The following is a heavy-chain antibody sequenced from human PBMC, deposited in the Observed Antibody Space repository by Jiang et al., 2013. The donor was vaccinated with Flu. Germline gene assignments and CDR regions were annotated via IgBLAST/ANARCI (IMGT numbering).Heavy chain of an antibody. J-gene: IGHJ3*01. CDR3: ARYRAPPYYYNTGYYSTQVLDV. D-gene: IGHD3-22*01. CDR2: INHEGDT. V-gene: IGHV4-34*01. Sequence: LLKPSETLVPSTCAVYGGSFSDSYWSWIRQAPGRGLEWIGEINHEGDTNYNPSLKSRLSVSVDTSKKQFSLRLTSVTAGDTAVYYCARYRAPPYYYNTGYYSTQVLDVWGQGTMVTVSS. CDR1: GGSFSDSY.